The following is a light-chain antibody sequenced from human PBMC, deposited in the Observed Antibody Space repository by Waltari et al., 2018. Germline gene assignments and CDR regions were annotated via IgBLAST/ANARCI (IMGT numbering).Light chain of an antibody. CDR1: SSDY. Sequence: QSALTQPPSASGSPGQSVTISCTGTSSDYVSWFQPHPGNAPKLMIYEVSKRPAGVPDRFSGSKSGNTASLTGSGLQAEDEAHYYCSSYGDNTLVFGGGTKLTVL. V-gene: IGLV2-8*01. J-gene: IGLJ3*02. CDR2: EVS. CDR3: SSYGDNTLV.